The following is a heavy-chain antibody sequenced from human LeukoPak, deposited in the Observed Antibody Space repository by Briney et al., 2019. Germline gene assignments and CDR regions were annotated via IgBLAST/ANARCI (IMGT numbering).Heavy chain of an antibody. V-gene: IGHV4-31*03. Sequence: SETLSLTCTVSGGSISSGGYSWSWIRQHPGKGLEWIGYIYYSGSTYYNPSLKSRVTISVDTSKNQFSLKLSSVTAADTAVYYCARVQITEVPAAIPTFIDYWGQGTLVTVPS. J-gene: IGHJ4*02. CDR1: GGSISSGGYS. D-gene: IGHD2-2*02. CDR3: ARVQITEVPAAIPTFIDY. CDR2: IYYSGST.